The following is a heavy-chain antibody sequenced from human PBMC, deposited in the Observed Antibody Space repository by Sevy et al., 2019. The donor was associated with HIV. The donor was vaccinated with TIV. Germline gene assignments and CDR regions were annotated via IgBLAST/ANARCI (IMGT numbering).Heavy chain of an antibody. D-gene: IGHD2-21*02. V-gene: IGHV1-46*01. CDR3: ARLRSCGGDCYYYDL. Sequence: ASVKVSCKASGYSFTSYEIHWVRQAPGQGLEWMGLINPFGGSTSSAEKFQGRVTMIRDTSTTTVYMELRSLKSEDTAVYFCARLRSCGGDCYYYDLWGQRNLVTVSS. J-gene: IGHJ5*02. CDR2: INPFGGST. CDR1: GYSFTSYE.